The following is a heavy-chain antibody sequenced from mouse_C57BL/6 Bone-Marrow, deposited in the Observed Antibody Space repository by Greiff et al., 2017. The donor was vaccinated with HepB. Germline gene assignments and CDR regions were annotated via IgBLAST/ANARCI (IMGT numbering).Heavy chain of an antibody. D-gene: IGHD1-2*01. V-gene: IGHV1-19*01. Sequence: EVQLQQSGPVLVKPGASVKMSCKASGYTFTDYYMNWVKQSHGKSLEWIGVINPYNGGTSYNQKFKGKATLTVDKSSSTAYMELNSLTSEDSAVYYCARPSHYYGYFPYWGRGTSVTVSS. J-gene: IGHJ4*01. CDR2: INPYNGGT. CDR1: GYTFTDYY. CDR3: ARPSHYYGYFPY.